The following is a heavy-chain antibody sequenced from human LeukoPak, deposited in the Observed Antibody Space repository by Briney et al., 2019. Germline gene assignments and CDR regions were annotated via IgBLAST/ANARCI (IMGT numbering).Heavy chain of an antibody. V-gene: IGHV3-23*01. J-gene: IGHJ4*02. CDR1: GFTFSSYA. CDR2: ISGSGGST. CDR3: AKDLCSGGSCLHRNSLFDY. Sequence: GGSLRLSCAASGFTFSSYAMNWVRQAPGKGLEWVSSISGSGGSTNYADSVKGRFTISRDNSKNTLYLQMYSLRTEDTAVYYCAKDLCSGGSCLHRNSLFDYWGQGTLVTVSS. D-gene: IGHD2-15*01.